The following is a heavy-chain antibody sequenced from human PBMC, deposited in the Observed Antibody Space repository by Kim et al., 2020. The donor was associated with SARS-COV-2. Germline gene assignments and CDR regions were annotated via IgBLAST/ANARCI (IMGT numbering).Heavy chain of an antibody. CDR3: ARDYEYVWGSNRLFYLDY. V-gene: IGHV3-11*05. Sequence: VKGRFTISRDNAKNSLYLKMNRRRAEDTAVYYCARDYEYVWGSNRLFYLDYWGEGTLVTVSS. D-gene: IGHD3-16*02. J-gene: IGHJ4*02.